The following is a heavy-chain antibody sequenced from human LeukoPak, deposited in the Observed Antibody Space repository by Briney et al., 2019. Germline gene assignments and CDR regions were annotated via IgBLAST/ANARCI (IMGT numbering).Heavy chain of an antibody. D-gene: IGHD3-22*01. V-gene: IGHV3-30*18. Sequence: PGGSLRLSCAASGFTFSSYDMHWVRQAPGKGLEWVAIISFDGSNKYYADSVKGRFTISRDNSKNTLYLQMNSLRAEDTAVYYCAKDPYDSSGYRGDAFDIWGQGTMVTVSS. J-gene: IGHJ3*02. CDR3: AKDPYDSSGYRGDAFDI. CDR2: ISFDGSNK. CDR1: GFTFSSYD.